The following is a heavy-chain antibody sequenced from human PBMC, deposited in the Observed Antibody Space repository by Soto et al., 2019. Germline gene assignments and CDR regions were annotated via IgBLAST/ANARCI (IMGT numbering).Heavy chain of an antibody. CDR2: ISSSSSYI. CDR3: ARVIAAAGTWWFDP. CDR1: GFTFSSYS. V-gene: IGHV3-21*01. Sequence: GGSLRLSCAASGFTFSSYSMNWVRQAPGKGLEWVSSISSSSSYIYYADSVKGRFTISRDYAKNSLYLQMNSLRAEDTAVYYCARVIAAAGTWWFDPCGQGTLVTVSS. D-gene: IGHD6-13*01. J-gene: IGHJ5*02.